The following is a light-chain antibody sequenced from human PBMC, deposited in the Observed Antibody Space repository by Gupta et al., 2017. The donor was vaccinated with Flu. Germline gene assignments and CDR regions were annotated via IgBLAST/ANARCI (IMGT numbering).Light chain of an antibody. Sequence: SSDVGTYNRVSWYQQPPGTAPKLMIYEVSNRPSGVPDRFSGSKSGNTASLTISGLQGEDEADYYCSSYTSSYTFVFGTGTKVTVL. CDR1: SSDVGTYNR. CDR2: EVS. V-gene: IGLV2-18*02. J-gene: IGLJ1*01. CDR3: SSYTSSYTFV.